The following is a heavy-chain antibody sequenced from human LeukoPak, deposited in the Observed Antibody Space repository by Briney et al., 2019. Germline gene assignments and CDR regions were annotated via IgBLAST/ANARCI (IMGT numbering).Heavy chain of an antibody. CDR2: IIPILGIA. Sequence: SVKVSCKTSGGTFSSYAISWVRQAPGQGLEWMGRIIPILGIANYAQKFQGRVTITADKSTSTAYMELSSLRSEDTAVYYCARDIRYDSSGYYYEYYWGQGTLVTVSS. J-gene: IGHJ4*02. D-gene: IGHD3-22*01. V-gene: IGHV1-69*04. CDR3: ARDIRYDSSGYYYEYY. CDR1: GGTFSSYA.